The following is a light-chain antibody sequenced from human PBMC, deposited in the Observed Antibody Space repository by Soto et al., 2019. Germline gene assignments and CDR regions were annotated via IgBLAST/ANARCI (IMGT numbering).Light chain of an antibody. CDR2: GAS. CDR3: QQYGSSPGT. V-gene: IGKV3-20*01. J-gene: IGKJ1*01. CDR1: QSVSSSY. Sequence: EIVLTQSPGTLSLSPGERATLSCRASQSVSSSYLAWHQQKPGQAPRLLIYGASSRATGIPDRFSGSGSGTDFTLTISRLEPEDFVVYYCQQYGSSPGTFGQGTKVEIK.